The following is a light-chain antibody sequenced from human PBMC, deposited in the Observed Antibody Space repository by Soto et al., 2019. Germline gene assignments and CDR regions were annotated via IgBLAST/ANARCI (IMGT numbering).Light chain of an antibody. CDR2: GAS. CDR1: QSVSSSF. CDR3: HQYGSSPAT. J-gene: IGKJ1*01. V-gene: IGKV3-20*01. Sequence: EIVMTQSPATLSVSPGERATLSCRASQSVSSSFLAWYQQKPGQAPRLLIYGASSRATGIPDRFSGSGSGTDFTLTISRLEPEDFAVYYCHQYGSSPATFDQGTKVDIK.